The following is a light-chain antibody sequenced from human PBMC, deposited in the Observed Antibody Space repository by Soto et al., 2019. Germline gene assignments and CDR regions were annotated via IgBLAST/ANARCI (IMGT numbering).Light chain of an antibody. CDR3: HQYGNSPLT. Sequence: EIVLTQSPGTLSLSPGERATLSCRASQSVTSSYLAWYQQKPGQAPRLLIYGASSRAPGIPDRFSGSGSGTAFPPTISSLEPEDFAVYYCHQYGNSPLTFGGGTKVEIK. V-gene: IGKV3-20*01. CDR2: GAS. J-gene: IGKJ4*01. CDR1: QSVTSSY.